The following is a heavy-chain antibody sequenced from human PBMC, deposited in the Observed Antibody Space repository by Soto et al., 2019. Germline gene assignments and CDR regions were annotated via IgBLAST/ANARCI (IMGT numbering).Heavy chain of an antibody. D-gene: IGHD1-20*01. CDR2: INHSGST. Sequence: SETLSLTCAVYGGSFSGYYWSWIRQPPGKGLEWIGEINHSGSTNYNPSLKSRVTISVDTSKNQFSLKLSSVTAADTAVYYCASITGTRTFGEVNYYYGMDVWGQGTTVTVSS. V-gene: IGHV4-34*01. CDR1: GGSFSGYY. CDR3: ASITGTRTFGEVNYYYGMDV. J-gene: IGHJ6*02.